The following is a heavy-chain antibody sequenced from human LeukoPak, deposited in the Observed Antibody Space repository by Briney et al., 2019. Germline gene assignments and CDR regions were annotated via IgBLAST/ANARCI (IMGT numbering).Heavy chain of an antibody. D-gene: IGHD6-19*01. V-gene: IGHV4-34*01. Sequence: PSETLSLTCAVYGGSLSGYYWSWIRQPPGKGLEWIGEINHSGRTKYNPSLKSRVTISVDTSKNQFSLKLSSVTAADTAVYYCARGQGVAVAGWDYYYGMDVWGQGTTVTVSS. CDR1: GGSLSGYY. CDR3: ARGQGVAVAGWDYYYGMDV. J-gene: IGHJ6*02. CDR2: INHSGRT.